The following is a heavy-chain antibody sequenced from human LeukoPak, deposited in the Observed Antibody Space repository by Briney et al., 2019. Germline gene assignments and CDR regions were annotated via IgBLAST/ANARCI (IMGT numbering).Heavy chain of an antibody. D-gene: IGHD4-17*01. J-gene: IGHJ4*02. CDR3: ARALYDYGDYPTDY. Sequence: GGSLRLSCAASGFTFSSYGMSWVRQAPGKGLEWVSAISGSGGSTYYADSVKGRFTISRDNAKNSLYLQMNSLRAEDTAVYYCARALYDYGDYPTDYWGQGTLVTVSS. CDR1: GFTFSSYG. CDR2: ISGSGGST. V-gene: IGHV3-23*01.